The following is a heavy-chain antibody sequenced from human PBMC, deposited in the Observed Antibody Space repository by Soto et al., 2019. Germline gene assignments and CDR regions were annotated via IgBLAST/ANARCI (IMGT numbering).Heavy chain of an antibody. D-gene: IGHD6-19*01. CDR3: ARIRSGWYYFDY. J-gene: IGHJ4*02. Sequence: EVQLVESGGGLVQPGGSLRLSCAASGFTLSSYDMHWVRQATGKGLEWVSAIGTAGDTYYPGSVKGRFTISRENAKNSLYLQMNSLRAGDTAVYYCARIRSGWYYFDYWGQGTLVTVSS. CDR1: GFTLSSYD. CDR2: IGTAGDT. V-gene: IGHV3-13*01.